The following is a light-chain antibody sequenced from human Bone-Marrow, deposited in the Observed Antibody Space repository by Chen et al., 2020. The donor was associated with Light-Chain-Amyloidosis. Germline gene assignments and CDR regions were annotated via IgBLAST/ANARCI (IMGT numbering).Light chain of an antibody. CDR3: QVWDRSSDRPV. V-gene: IGLV3-21*02. Sequence: SYVLTQPSSVSVAPGQTATIACGGNNIGSPSVHWYQQTPGQAPLLVVYDDSYRPSGIPGRLSGSNSGNTATLTISRVEAGDEADYYCQVWDRSSDRPVFGGGTKLTVL. CDR2: DDS. J-gene: IGLJ3*02. CDR1: NIGSPS.